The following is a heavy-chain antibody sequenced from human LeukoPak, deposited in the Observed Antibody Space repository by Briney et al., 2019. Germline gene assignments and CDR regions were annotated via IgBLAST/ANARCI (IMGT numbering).Heavy chain of an antibody. Sequence: SETLSLTCAVYGGSFSGYYWSWIRQPPGKGLEWIGEINHGGSTNYNPSLKSRVTISVDTSKNQFSLKLSSVTAADTAVYYCASDSSSGDDYWGQGTLVTVSS. CDR3: ASDSSSGDDY. CDR1: GGSFSGYY. J-gene: IGHJ4*02. CDR2: INHGGST. D-gene: IGHD6-19*01. V-gene: IGHV4-34*01.